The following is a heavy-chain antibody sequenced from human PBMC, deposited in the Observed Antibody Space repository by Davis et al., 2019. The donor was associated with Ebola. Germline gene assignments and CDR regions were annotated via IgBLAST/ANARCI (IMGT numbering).Heavy chain of an antibody. CDR2: VFHSGST. CDR1: AGSISSGGYS. J-gene: IGHJ6*04. Sequence: MPSETLSLTCAVSAGSISSGGYSWSWLRQTPGKGLEWIGYVFHSGSTYSHPSLKNRATVSVDTSKNQFSLKVPSVTAADSAMYYCARDQWFGDPGFGYYGMDVWGKGTTVTVSS. D-gene: IGHD3-10*01. V-gene: IGHV4-30-2*01. CDR3: ARDQWFGDPGFGYYGMDV.